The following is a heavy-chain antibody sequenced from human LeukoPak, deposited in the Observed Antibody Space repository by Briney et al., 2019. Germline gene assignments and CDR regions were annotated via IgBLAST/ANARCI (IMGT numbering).Heavy chain of an antibody. CDR3: ARLKTPSSRYFRWGSYYFYMDV. CDR1: DYTFTSYS. J-gene: IGHJ6*03. V-gene: IGHV1-18*01. D-gene: IGHD3-9*01. CDR2: INPYNGNT. Sequence: GASVKVSCKASDYTFTSYSIVRVRQAPGQGLEWMGWINPYNGNTNYAQKFQGRVTMTTDPSTSTAYMELTSLRSDDTAMYYCARLKTPSSRYFRWGSYYFYMDVWGTGTTVTVSS.